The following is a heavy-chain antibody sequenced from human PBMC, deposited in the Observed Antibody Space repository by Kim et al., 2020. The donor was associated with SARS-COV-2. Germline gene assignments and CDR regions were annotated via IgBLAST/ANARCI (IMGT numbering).Heavy chain of an antibody. V-gene: IGHV4-31*02. Sequence: SRVTISVDTSKNQFSLKLSSVTAADTAVYYCARDSPEEVAIFGVAYAFDIWGQGTMVTVSS. D-gene: IGHD3-3*01. CDR3: ARDSPEEVAIFGVAYAFDI. J-gene: IGHJ3*02.